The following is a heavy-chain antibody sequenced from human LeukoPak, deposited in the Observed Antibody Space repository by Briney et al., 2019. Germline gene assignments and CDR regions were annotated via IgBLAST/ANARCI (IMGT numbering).Heavy chain of an antibody. V-gene: IGHV3-33*01. CDR2: IWYDGSNK. CDR3: ARDRGIVGANYYYYYMDV. CDR1: GFTFSRYG. D-gene: IGHD1-26*01. Sequence: GGSLRLSCAASGFTFSRYGMHWVRQAPGKGLEWVAVIWYDGSNKYYADSVKGRFTISRDNSKNTLYLQMNSRRAEDTAVYYCARDRGIVGANYYYYYMDVWGKGTTVTVSS. J-gene: IGHJ6*03.